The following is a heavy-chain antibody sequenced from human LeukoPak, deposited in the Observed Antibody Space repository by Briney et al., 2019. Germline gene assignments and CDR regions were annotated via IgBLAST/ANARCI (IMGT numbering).Heavy chain of an antibody. CDR1: GGSISSYY. J-gene: IGHJ3*02. D-gene: IGHD3-10*01. V-gene: IGHV4-59*01. CDR2: IFYRGCT. Sequence: SETLSLTCTVSGGSISSYYWSWIRQPPGKRLEWIGYIFYRGCTNYNPPLKSRVAISEDTSKNQFSLNLSSVTDADTPVYYCARGGFYGSGSDDAFDIWGQGTMVTVSS. CDR3: ARGGFYGSGSDDAFDI.